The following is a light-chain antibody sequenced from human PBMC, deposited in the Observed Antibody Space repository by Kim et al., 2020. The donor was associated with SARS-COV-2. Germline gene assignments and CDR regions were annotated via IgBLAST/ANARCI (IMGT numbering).Light chain of an antibody. V-gene: IGLV1-40*01. CDR1: GHD. CDR2: LTA. CDR3: QSYDYSLGGLV. J-gene: IGLJ2*01. Sequence: SGAPGKKVTMSCAGAGHDVRWYQLLPGTAPKLLLFLTAKRPSGVPDRFSGSKSGTAASLASSGLQAEDEADYYCQSYDYSLGGLVFGGGTQLTVL.